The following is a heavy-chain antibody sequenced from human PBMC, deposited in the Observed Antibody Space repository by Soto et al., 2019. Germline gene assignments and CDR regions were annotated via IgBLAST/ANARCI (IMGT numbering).Heavy chain of an antibody. CDR2: IKQDGSEK. CDR1: GFTFSSYL. V-gene: IGHV3-7*01. CDR3: AINYDILTGYDY. D-gene: IGHD3-9*01. Sequence: GGSLRLSCAASGFTFSSYLMNWVRQAPGKGLEWVANIKQDGSEKYYVDSVKGRFTISRDNAKNSLYLQMNSLRAEDTAEYYCAINYDILTGYDYWGQGTLVTVSS. J-gene: IGHJ4*02.